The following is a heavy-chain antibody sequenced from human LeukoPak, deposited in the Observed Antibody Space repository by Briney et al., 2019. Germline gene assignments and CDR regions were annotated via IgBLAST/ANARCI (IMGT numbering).Heavy chain of an antibody. CDR2: IYYSGST. CDR1: GGSISSYY. CDR3: ARAADYGDYNWFDP. Sequence: PSETLSLTCTVFGGSISSYYWSWIRHPPGKGLEWIGYIYYSGSTNYNPSLKSRVTISVDTSKNQFSLKMNSVTAADTAVYYCARAADYGDYNWFDPWGQGTLVTVSS. V-gene: IGHV4-59*01. D-gene: IGHD4-17*01. J-gene: IGHJ5*02.